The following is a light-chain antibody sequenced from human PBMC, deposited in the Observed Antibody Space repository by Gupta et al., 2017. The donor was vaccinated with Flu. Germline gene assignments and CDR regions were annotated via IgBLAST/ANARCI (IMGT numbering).Light chain of an antibody. V-gene: IGKV3-20*01. CDR2: GAS. CDR1: QGVTNNY. J-gene: IGKJ1*01. CDR3: HQYGDSPRT. Sequence: TLSLSPGERGPLSCRASQGVTNNYLAWYQQKPGQAPRLLIYGASTRATGIPDRFSGSGFGADFTLTISRLEPEDFAVYYCHQYGDSPRTFGQGTKVEI.